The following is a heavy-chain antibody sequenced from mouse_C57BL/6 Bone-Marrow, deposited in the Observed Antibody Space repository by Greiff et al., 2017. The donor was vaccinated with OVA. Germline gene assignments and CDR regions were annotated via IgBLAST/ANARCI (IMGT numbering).Heavy chain of an antibody. CDR1: GFTITDDY. V-gene: IGHV14-4*01. Sequence: EVQLQQSGAELVRPGASVKLSCTASGFTITDDYMHWVKQRPEQGLEWIGWIDPENGDTKYAAKFKGKATLTVDKSSNTAYLQLSSLTSEDSAVYYCTTDGRVGYWGQGTTLTVST. D-gene: IGHD1-1*01. CDR2: IDPENGDT. CDR3: TTDGRVGY. J-gene: IGHJ2*01.